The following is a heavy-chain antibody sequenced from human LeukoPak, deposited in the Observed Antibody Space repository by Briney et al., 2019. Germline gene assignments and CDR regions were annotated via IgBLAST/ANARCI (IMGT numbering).Heavy chain of an antibody. J-gene: IGHJ4*02. CDR1: RFTFSSYG. CDR3: ASLTYCSSTSCYADDY. CDR2: ISYDGSNK. Sequence: PGRSLRLSCAASRFTFSSYGMPWVRQAPGKELEWVAVISYDGSNKYYADSVKGRFTISRDNSKDTLYLQMNSLRAEDTAVYYCASLTYCSSTSCYADDYWGQGTLVTVSS. V-gene: IGHV3-30*03. D-gene: IGHD2-2*01.